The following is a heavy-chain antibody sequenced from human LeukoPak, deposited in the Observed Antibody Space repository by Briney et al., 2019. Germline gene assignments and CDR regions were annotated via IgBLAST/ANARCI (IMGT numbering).Heavy chain of an antibody. CDR1: GFTLSNYG. CDR2: ISGSGSAT. Sequence: PGGSLSHSCAVPGFTLSNYGMSWVGQAPGKGLEWVSTISGSGSATYNGGSVKGRFTTARDNSDNTLYLQMSSLRADDTAVYYCAKTEAPAAIRAGSDYWGQGTLVTVSS. D-gene: IGHD2-2*02. J-gene: IGHJ4*02. V-gene: IGHV3-23*01. CDR3: AKTEAPAAIRAGSDY.